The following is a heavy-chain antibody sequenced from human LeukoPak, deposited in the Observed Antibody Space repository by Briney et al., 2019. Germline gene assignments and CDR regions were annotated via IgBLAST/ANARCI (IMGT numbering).Heavy chain of an antibody. D-gene: IGHD5-12*01. J-gene: IGHJ5*02. CDR3: AKAFSAYENWPPNWFDP. Sequence: GGSLRLSCAASGFAFSSYAMSWVRQAPGKGLEWVSAISASGGSTYYADSVKGRFTISRDNSKNTLYLQVNSLSAEDTAVYYCAKAFSAYENWPPNWFDPWGQGTLVTVSS. V-gene: IGHV3-23*01. CDR1: GFAFSSYA. CDR2: ISASGGST.